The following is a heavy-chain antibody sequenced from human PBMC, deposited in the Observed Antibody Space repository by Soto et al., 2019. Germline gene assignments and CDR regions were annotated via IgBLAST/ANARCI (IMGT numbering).Heavy chain of an antibody. V-gene: IGHV3-21*01. CDR2: ISSSGSSI. CDR3: ARFEYQLPTLYFDY. Sequence: KPGGSLRLSCAASGFTFSSYTMNWVRQAPGKGLEWVSSISSSGSSIYYADSVKGRFIISRDNSKNSLYLQMNSLRAEDTAVYYCARFEYQLPTLYFDYWGQGTLVTVSS. D-gene: IGHD2-2*01. CDR1: GFTFSSYT. J-gene: IGHJ4*02.